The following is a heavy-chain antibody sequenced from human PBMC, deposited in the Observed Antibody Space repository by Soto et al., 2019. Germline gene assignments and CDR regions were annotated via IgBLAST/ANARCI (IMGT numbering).Heavy chain of an antibody. V-gene: IGHV3-74*01. Sequence: EVQLVESGGGLVQPGGSLRLSCADSGFIFNGYWMHWVRQAPGKGLVWVSRINVDGSSISYVDSVKGRFTISRDNAKNTVDLQMNSLRVEDTAVYYCARDIGTVTTALDYWGQGTLVIVSS. CDR3: ARDIGTVTTALDY. CDR1: GFIFNGYW. CDR2: INVDGSSI. D-gene: IGHD4-17*01. J-gene: IGHJ4*02.